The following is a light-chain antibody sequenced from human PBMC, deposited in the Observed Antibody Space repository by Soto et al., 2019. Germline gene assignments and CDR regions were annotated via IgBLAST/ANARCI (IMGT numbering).Light chain of an antibody. CDR1: SSDVGGYNY. CDR2: EVS. Sequence: QSALTQPASVSGSPGQSITISCTGTSSDVGGYNYVSWYQQQSGKAPKLIIHEVSNRPSGVSNRFSGSKSGNTASLTISGLQAEDEAEYYCAVWDDSLNGWVFGGGTKLTVL. J-gene: IGLJ3*02. CDR3: AVWDDSLNGWV. V-gene: IGLV2-14*01.